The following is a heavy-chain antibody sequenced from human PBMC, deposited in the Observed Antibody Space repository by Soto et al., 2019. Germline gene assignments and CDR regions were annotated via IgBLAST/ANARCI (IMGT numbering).Heavy chain of an antibody. J-gene: IGHJ4*02. Sequence: VQLVESGGGVVQPGRSLRLSCAASGFTFSDYAMHWVRQAPGQGLEWVAVVSHDGRNTHYADSVKGRFTMSRDSSKNTVTLEMTSLRAEDTGVYYCAQVGRQWLVTSDCNYWGQGALVTVSS. CDR2: VSHDGRNT. CDR3: AQVGRQWLVTSDCNY. CDR1: GFTFSDYA. V-gene: IGHV3-30*03. D-gene: IGHD6-19*01.